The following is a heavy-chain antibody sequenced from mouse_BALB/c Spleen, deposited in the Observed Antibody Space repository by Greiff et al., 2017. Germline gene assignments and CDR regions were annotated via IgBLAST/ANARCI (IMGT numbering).Heavy chain of an antibody. Sequence: EVQVVESGGGLVQPGGSLKLSCAASGFTFSDYYMYWVRQTPEKRLEWVATISDGGSYTYYPDSVKGRFTISRDNAKNNLYLQMSSLKSEDTAMYYCARAGFAYWGQGTLVTVSA. CDR1: GFTFSDYY. V-gene: IGHV5-4*02. CDR2: ISDGGSYT. J-gene: IGHJ3*01. CDR3: ARAGFAY.